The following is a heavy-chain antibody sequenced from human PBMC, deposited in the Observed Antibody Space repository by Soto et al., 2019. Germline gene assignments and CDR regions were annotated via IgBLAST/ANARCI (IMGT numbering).Heavy chain of an antibody. CDR2: IKQDGSEK. J-gene: IGHJ4*02. V-gene: IGHV3-7*01. Sequence: PGGSLRLSCAASGFTFSSYWMSWVRQAPGKELEWVANIKQDGSEKYYVDSVKGRFTISRDNAKNSLYLQMNSLRAEDTAVYYCARGQDYGSLYYFDYWGQGTLVTVSS. CDR3: ARGQDYGSLYYFDY. D-gene: IGHD4-17*01. CDR1: GFTFSSYW.